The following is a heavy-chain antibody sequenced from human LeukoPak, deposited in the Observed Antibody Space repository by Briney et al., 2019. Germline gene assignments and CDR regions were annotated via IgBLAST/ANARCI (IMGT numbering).Heavy chain of an antibody. CDR2: ISASGTIT. V-gene: IGHV3-48*03. CDR3: ASTGTGIYYDSSGDY. J-gene: IGHJ4*02. Sequence: GGSLRLSCAASGFAFSSYEMNWVRQAPGKGLEWISYISASGTITHYADSVEGRFTISRDNAKNSLYLQMNSLRAEDTAVYYCASTGTGIYYDSSGDYWGQGTLVTVSS. D-gene: IGHD3-22*01. CDR1: GFAFSSYE.